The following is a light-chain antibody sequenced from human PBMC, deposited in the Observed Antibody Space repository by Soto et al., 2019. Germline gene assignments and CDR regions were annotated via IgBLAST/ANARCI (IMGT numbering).Light chain of an antibody. Sequence: EIVSTQSPSTLSLSPGERDTLSCRASQSVSSYLAWYQQKPGQAPRLLIYDASNRATGIPARFSGSGSGTDFTLTISSLEPEDFAVYYCQQRSNWPWTFGQGTKV. CDR1: QSVSSY. V-gene: IGKV3-11*01. CDR2: DAS. CDR3: QQRSNWPWT. J-gene: IGKJ1*01.